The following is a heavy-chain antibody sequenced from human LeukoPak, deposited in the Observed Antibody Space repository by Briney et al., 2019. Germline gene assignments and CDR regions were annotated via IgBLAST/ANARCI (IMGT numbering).Heavy chain of an antibody. CDR2: ISASGGGRTK. Sequence: GGSLRLSCAASGFTFSSYSMNWVRQAPGKGLEWVSYISASGGGRTKYYADSVQGRFTISRDNAKNSVYLQMNFLRADDTALYYCARQGENGYYFDYWGQGTLVTVSS. J-gene: IGHJ4*02. V-gene: IGHV3-48*01. CDR1: GFTFSSYS. D-gene: IGHD2-2*03. CDR3: ARQGENGYYFDY.